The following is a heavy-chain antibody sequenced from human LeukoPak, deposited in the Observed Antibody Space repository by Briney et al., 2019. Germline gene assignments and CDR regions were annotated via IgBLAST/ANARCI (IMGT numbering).Heavy chain of an antibody. CDR1: GGSITSYY. CDR3: ARRASATEDLDY. CDR2: IYPGDSDT. V-gene: IGHV5-51*01. J-gene: IGHJ4*02. Sequence: ETLSLTCTVSGGSITSYYWSWIRQPPGKGLEWMGIIYPGDSDTRYSPSFQGQVTISADKSISTAYLQWSSLKASDTAMYYCARRASATEDLDYWGQGTLVTVSS.